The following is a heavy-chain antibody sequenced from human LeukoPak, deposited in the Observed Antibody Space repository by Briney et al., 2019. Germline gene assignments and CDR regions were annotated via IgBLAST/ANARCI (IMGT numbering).Heavy chain of an antibody. Sequence: PSGTLSLTCTVSGGSLSSYYWSWIRQPPGKGLEWIGYIYYSGSTNYNPSLKSRVTISVDTTKNQFSLKLSSVTAADTAVYYCARERYDSSGYSFDYWGQGTLVTVSS. V-gene: IGHV4-59*01. J-gene: IGHJ4*02. CDR3: ARERYDSSGYSFDY. CDR1: GGSLSSYY. D-gene: IGHD3-22*01. CDR2: IYYSGST.